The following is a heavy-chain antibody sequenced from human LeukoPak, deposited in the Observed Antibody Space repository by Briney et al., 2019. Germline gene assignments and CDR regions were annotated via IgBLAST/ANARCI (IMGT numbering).Heavy chain of an antibody. CDR2: ISAYNGNT. J-gene: IGHJ3*02. CDR3: ARGGKYYYDSSGYYFAFDI. D-gene: IGHD3-22*01. CDR1: GYTFTSYG. Sequence: ASVKVSCKASGYTFTSYGISWVRQAPGQGLEWMGWISAYNGNTNYARKLQGRVTMTTDTSTSTAYMELRSLRSDDTAVYYCARGGKYYYDSSGYYFAFDIWDQGTMVTVSS. V-gene: IGHV1-18*01.